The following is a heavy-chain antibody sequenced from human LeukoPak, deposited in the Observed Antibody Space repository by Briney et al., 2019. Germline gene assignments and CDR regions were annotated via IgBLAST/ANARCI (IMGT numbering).Heavy chain of an antibody. CDR2: IYYSGST. CDR1: GGSISSHY. J-gene: IGHJ5*02. V-gene: IGHV4-59*11. D-gene: IGHD2-2*01. CDR3: ARVVDIVVVGTDGFDP. Sequence: PSETLSLTCTVSGGSISSHYWSWIRQPPGKGLEWIGYIYYSGSTNYNPSLKSRVTISVDTSKNQFSLKLSSATAADTAVYYCARVVDIVVVGTDGFDPWGQGTLVTVSS.